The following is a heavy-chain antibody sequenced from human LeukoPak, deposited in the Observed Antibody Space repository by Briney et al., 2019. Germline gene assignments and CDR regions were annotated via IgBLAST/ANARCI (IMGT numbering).Heavy chain of an antibody. D-gene: IGHD3-9*01. CDR1: GYTFTGYY. J-gene: IGHJ5*02. Sequence: GASVKVSCKASGYTFTGYYMHWVRRAPGQGLEWMGWINPNSGGTNYAQKFQGRVTMTRDTSISTAYMELSRLRSDDTAVYYCARDGQLDDILTGYYGNWFDPWGQGTLVTVSS. CDR2: INPNSGGT. V-gene: IGHV1-2*02. CDR3: ARDGQLDDILTGYYGNWFDP.